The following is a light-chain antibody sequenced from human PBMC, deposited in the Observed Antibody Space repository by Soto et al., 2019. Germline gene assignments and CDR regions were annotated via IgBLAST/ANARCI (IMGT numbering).Light chain of an antibody. Sequence: QSALTQPASVSGSPGQSITISCTGTSSDVGAYNYVSWYQQHPGKAPRLMIYEVSNRPSGVSNRFSGSKSGNTASLTISGLQAEDEADYSCSSFTTSRIYVFGSGNKLTVL. CDR2: EVS. CDR1: SSDVGAYNY. J-gene: IGLJ1*01. V-gene: IGLV2-14*03. CDR3: SSFTTSRIYV.